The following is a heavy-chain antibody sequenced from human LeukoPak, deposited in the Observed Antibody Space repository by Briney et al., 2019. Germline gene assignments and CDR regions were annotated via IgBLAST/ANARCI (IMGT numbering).Heavy chain of an antibody. J-gene: IGHJ4*02. V-gene: IGHV3-30-3*01. D-gene: IGHD3-22*01. CDR3: ARQYYYDSSGYYSSFDY. CDR2: ISYDGSNK. Sequence: PGRSLRLSCAASGFTFSSYAMHWVRQAPGKGLEWVAVISYDGSNKYYADSVKGRFTISRDNSKNTLYLQMNSLRAEDTAVYYCARQYYYDSSGYYSSFDYWGQGTLVTVSS. CDR1: GFTFSSYA.